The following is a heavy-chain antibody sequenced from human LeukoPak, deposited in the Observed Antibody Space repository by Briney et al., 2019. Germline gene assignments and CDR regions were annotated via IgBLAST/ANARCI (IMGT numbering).Heavy chain of an antibody. CDR2: IYYSGST. V-gene: IGHV4-39*07. Sequence: SGTLSLTCTVSGGSISSGGYSWGWIRQPPGKGLEWIGSIYYSGSTYYNPSLKSRVTISVDTSKNQFSLKLSSVTAADTAVYYCASGPLGGAAAGTTFDYWGQGTLVTVSS. CDR3: ASGPLGGAAAGTTFDY. D-gene: IGHD6-13*01. J-gene: IGHJ4*02. CDR1: GGSISSGGYS.